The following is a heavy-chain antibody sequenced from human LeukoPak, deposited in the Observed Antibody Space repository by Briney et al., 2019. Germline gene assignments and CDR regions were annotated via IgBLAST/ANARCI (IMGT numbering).Heavy chain of an antibody. CDR3: ARGXYSSGWPLPYYYYGMDV. CDR1: GDSVSSNSAA. CDR2: TYYRSKWYN. Sequence: SQTLSLTCAISGDSVSSNSAAWNWIRQSPSRGLEWLGRTYYRSKWYNDYAVSVKSRITINPDTSKNQFSLQLNSVIPEDTAVYYCARGXYSSGWPLPYYYYGMDVWGQGTTVTVSS. D-gene: IGHD6-19*01. V-gene: IGHV6-1*01. J-gene: IGHJ6*02.